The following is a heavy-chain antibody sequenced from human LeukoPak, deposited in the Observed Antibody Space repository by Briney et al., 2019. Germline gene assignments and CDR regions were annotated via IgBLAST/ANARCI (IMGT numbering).Heavy chain of an antibody. CDR3: ARTHNDFWSGYFRD. J-gene: IGHJ4*02. Sequence: GGSLRLSCAVSGFTFDDYGMSWVRQAPGKGLEWVSGINWNGGSTGYADSVKGRFTISRDNAKNSLYLQMNSLRAEDTALYYCARTHNDFWSGYFRDWGQGTLVTVSS. V-gene: IGHV3-20*04. CDR2: INWNGGST. CDR1: GFTFDDYG. D-gene: IGHD3-3*01.